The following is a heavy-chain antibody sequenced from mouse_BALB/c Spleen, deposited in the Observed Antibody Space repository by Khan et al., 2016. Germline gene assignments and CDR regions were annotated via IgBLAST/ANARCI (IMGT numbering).Heavy chain of an antibody. CDR2: IDPENGNT. CDR1: GFNIKDYY. Sequence: VQLQQSGAELVRPGALVKLSCKASGFNIKDYYMHWVKQRPEQGLEWIGWIDPENGNTIYDPKFQGKASITADTSSNTAYLQLSSLTSEDTAVYYGVRSTVVDYWGQGTTLTVSS. J-gene: IGHJ2*01. D-gene: IGHD1-1*01. CDR3: VRSTVVDY. V-gene: IGHV14-1*02.